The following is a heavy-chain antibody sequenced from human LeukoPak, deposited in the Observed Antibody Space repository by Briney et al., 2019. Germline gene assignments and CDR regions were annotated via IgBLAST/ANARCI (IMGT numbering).Heavy chain of an antibody. D-gene: IGHD3-10*01. Sequence: GSLRLSCAASGFTFSSYAMSWVRQPPGKGLEWIGEINHSGSTNYNPSLKSRVTISVDTSKNQFSLKLSSVTAADTAVYYCARGNLWPNIFDYWGQGTLVTVSS. J-gene: IGHJ4*02. CDR1: GFTFSSYA. V-gene: IGHV4-34*01. CDR2: INHSGST. CDR3: ARGNLWPNIFDY.